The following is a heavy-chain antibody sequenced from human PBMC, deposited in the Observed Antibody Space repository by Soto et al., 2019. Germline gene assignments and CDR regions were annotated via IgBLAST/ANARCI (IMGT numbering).Heavy chain of an antibody. CDR3: ARGIWVDKTADSYLDT. CDR1: GYTFTNYA. V-gene: IGHV1-3*01. CDR2: INAGNGKT. D-gene: IGHD5-12*01. Sequence: ASVKVSCKASGYTFTNYAIHWVRQAPGQRLEWMGWINAGNGKTKYSQNFQGRVTITRDTSASIVYMEVNSLRSEDTALYYCARGIWVDKTADSYLDTCGQATLVTVSA. J-gene: IGHJ4*02.